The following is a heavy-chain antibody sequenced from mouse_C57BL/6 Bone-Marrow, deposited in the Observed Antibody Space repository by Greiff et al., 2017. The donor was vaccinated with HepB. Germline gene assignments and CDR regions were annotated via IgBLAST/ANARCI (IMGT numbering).Heavy chain of an antibody. CDR1: GFNIKDDY. CDR2: IDPENGDT. V-gene: IGHV14-4*01. Sequence: VQLQQSGAELVRPGASVKLSCTASGFNIKDDYMHWVKQRPEQGLEWIGWIDPENGDTEYASKFQGKATITADPSSNTAYLQLSSLTSEDTAVYYCTTGWAWFAYWGQGTLVTVSA. J-gene: IGHJ3*01. D-gene: IGHD3-3*01. CDR3: TTGWAWFAY.